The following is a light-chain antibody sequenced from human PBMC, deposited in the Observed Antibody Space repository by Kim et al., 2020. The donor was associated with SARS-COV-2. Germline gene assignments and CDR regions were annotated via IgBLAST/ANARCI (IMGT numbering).Light chain of an antibody. CDR1: QSIVTS. V-gene: IGKV3-11*01. CDR3: QHRHNWPLT. CDR2: DAS. Sequence: FSPGERAPLSCRASQSIVTSLAWYQQRPGRAPRLLIHDASIRATGIPARFSGSGFGTDFTLTISSLEPEDVAVYYCQHRHNWPLTFGGGTKVDIK. J-gene: IGKJ4*01.